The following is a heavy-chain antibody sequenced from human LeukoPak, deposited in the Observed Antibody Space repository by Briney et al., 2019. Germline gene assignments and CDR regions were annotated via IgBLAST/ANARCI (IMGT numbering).Heavy chain of an antibody. D-gene: IGHD3-16*02. V-gene: IGHV3-15*01. J-gene: IGHJ4*02. CDR1: GFTFSNAW. CDR3: TTEYYDYVWGSYPYYFDY. CDR2: IKSKTDGGTT. Sequence: GGSLRLSCAASGFTFSNAWMSWVRQAPGKGLEWVGRIKSKTDGGTTDYAAPVKGGFTISRDDSKNTLYLQMNSLKTEDTAVYYCTTEYYDYVWGSYPYYFDYWGQGTLVTVSS.